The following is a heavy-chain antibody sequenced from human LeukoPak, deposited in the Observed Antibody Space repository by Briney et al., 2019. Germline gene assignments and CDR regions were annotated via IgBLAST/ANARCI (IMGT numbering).Heavy chain of an antibody. D-gene: IGHD6-19*01. CDR2: INPSGGST. CDR3: ARCRRNSSGWYGYGFDI. Sequence: ASVKVSCKASGYTFTSYYMHWVRQAPGQGLEWMGIINPSGGSTSYAQKFQGRVTMTRDTSTSTVYMELSSLRSEDTAVYYCARCRRNSSGWYGYGFDIWGQGTMVTVSS. V-gene: IGHV1-46*01. CDR1: GYTFTSYY. J-gene: IGHJ3*02.